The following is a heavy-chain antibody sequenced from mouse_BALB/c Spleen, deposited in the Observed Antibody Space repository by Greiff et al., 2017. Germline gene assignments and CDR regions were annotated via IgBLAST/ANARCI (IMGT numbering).Heavy chain of an antibody. CDR2: ISYSGST. J-gene: IGHJ4*01. D-gene: IGHD2-3*01. Sequence: EVKVEESGPSLVKPSQTLSLTCSVTGDSITSGYWNWIRKFPGNKLEYMGYISYSGSTYYNPSLKSRISITRDTSKNQYYLQLNSVTTEDTATYYCARWIYDGYYYAMDYWGQGTSVTVSS. CDR3: ARWIYDGYYYAMDY. V-gene: IGHV3-8*02. CDR1: GDSITSGY.